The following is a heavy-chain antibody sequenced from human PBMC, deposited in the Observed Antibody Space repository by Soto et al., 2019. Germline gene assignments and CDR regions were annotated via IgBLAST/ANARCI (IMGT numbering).Heavy chain of an antibody. CDR3: ARDFVVVPAAIRTYYYGMDV. D-gene: IGHD2-2*01. Sequence: GGSLRLSCAASGFTFSSYEMNWARQAPGKGLEWVSYISSSGSTIYYADSVKGRFTISRDNAKNSLYLQMNSLRAEDTAVYYCARDFVVVPAAIRTYYYGMDVWGQGTTVTVSS. CDR1: GFTFSSYE. J-gene: IGHJ6*02. CDR2: ISSSGSTI. V-gene: IGHV3-48*03.